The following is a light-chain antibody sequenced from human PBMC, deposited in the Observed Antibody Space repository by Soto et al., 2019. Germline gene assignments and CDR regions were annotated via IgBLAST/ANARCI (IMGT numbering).Light chain of an antibody. CDR1: SSNIGAGYD. Sequence: QLVLTQPPSVSGAPGQRVTISCTGSSSNIGAGYDVHWYQQLPGTAPKLHIYGNSNRPSGVPDRFSGSKSGTSASLAITGLQAEDEADYYCQSYDSSLSGSRVFGGGTQLTVL. V-gene: IGLV1-40*01. CDR3: QSYDSSLSGSRV. CDR2: GNS. J-gene: IGLJ2*01.